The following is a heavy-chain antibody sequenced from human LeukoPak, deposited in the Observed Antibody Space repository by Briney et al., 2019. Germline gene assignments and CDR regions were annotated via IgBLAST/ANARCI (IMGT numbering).Heavy chain of an antibody. V-gene: IGHV3-48*01. Sequence: AGGSLRLSCAASGFTFSSYSMNWVRQAPGKGLEWVSYISSSDSTIYYADSVKGRFTISRDTAKKSLYLQMNSLRAEDTAVYYCAREGGLATPFDYWGQGTLVTVSS. CDR3: AREGGLATPFDY. CDR1: GFTFSSYS. J-gene: IGHJ4*02. CDR2: ISSSDSTI. D-gene: IGHD6-19*01.